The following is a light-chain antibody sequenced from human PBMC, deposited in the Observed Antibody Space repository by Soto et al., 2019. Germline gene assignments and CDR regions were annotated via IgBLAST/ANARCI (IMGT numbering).Light chain of an antibody. CDR2: DVS. CDR3: SSYTSSSTLV. CDR1: SSDVGGYNY. J-gene: IGLJ1*01. Sequence: QSVLTQPASVSGSPGQSITISCTGTSSDVGGYNYVSWYQQHPGKAPKLMIYDVSNRPSEVSNRFSGSKSGNTASLTISGLRAEDEADYYCSSYTSSSTLVFGTGTKVTVL. V-gene: IGLV2-14*01.